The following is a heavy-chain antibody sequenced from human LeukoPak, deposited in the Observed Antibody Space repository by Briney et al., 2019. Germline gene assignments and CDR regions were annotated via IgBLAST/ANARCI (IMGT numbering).Heavy chain of an antibody. CDR1: GDSISNYY. Sequence: SETLSLTCTVSGDSISNYYWNWIRQPPGKGLEWIGYIHYSGGTNYNPSLKSRVTISEDTSQNQFSLKLRSVTAADTAVYYCARGGYDILTGPLDYWGQGTLVTVSS. V-gene: IGHV4-59*01. D-gene: IGHD3-9*01. J-gene: IGHJ4*02. CDR2: IHYSGGT. CDR3: ARGGYDILTGPLDY.